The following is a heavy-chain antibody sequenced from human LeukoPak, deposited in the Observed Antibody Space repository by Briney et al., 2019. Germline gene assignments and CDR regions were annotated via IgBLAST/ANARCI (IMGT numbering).Heavy chain of an antibody. CDR2: IYSGGNT. CDR1: GFTVSSNS. D-gene: IGHD6-19*01. Sequence: GGSLRLSCTVSGFTVSSNSWSWVRQAPGKGLEWVSFIYSGGNTHYSDSVKGRFTISRDNPKNTLYLQMNSLRAEDTAVYYCAKQYSSDWNGLAEYFQHWGQGTLLTVSS. V-gene: IGHV3-53*01. J-gene: IGHJ1*01. CDR3: AKQYSSDWNGLAEYFQH.